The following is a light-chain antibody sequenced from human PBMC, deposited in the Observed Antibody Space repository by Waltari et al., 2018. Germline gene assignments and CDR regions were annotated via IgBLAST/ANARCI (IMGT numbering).Light chain of an antibody. Sequence: QSVLTQPPSASGTPGQRVTIHCSGSGSNIGDNYVYWYHPLPGMAPKLLIYRDDERPSGVPDRFSGSKSGTSASLAISGLRSEDAGDYYCAAWDDSLSGRVFGGGTKLTVL. CDR3: AAWDDSLSGRV. V-gene: IGLV1-47*01. CDR1: GSNIGDNY. CDR2: RDD. J-gene: IGLJ3*02.